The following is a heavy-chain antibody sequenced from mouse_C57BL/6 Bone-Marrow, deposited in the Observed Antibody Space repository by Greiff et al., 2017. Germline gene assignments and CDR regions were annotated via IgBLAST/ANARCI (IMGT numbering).Heavy chain of an antibody. CDR1: GIDFSRYW. CDR2: INPDSSTI. CDR3: SRGLYSTGDY. J-gene: IGHJ4*01. D-gene: IGHD2-1*01. Sequence: TASGIDFSRYWMCWVRRAPGKGLEWIGEINPDSSTINYAPSLKDKFIISRDNAKNTLYLQMSKVRSEDTAVYYCSRGLYSTGDYWGQGTSVTVSS. V-gene: IGHV4-1*01.